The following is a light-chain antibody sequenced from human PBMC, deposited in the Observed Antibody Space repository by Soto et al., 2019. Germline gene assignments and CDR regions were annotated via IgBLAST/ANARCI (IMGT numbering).Light chain of an antibody. CDR2: EVS. Sequence: QSVLTQPASVSGSPGQSITISCTGTSSDVGGYKYVSWYQQHPGKAPKLMISEVSNRPSGVSNRFSGSKSGNTASLTISGLQAEDEADYYCSSYTTISTVIFGGGTKLTV. J-gene: IGLJ2*01. V-gene: IGLV2-14*01. CDR3: SSYTTISTVI. CDR1: SSDVGGYKY.